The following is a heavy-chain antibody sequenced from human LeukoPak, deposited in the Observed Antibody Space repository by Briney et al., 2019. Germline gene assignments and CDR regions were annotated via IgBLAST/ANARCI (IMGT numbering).Heavy chain of an antibody. V-gene: IGHV5-51*01. J-gene: IGHJ5*01. CDR1: GSSFRTYW. D-gene: IGHD2-2*01. Sequence: NLGASLKISCQGSGSSFRTYWIGWARQMPGKGPEWMGIIYPGDSDTRYSPSFQGQVTLSADKSISTAYLQWSSLKASDTAIYYCARGPVVVVPTADTIWFDSWGQGTLVTVSS. CDR3: ARGPVVVVPTADTIWFDS. CDR2: IYPGDSDT.